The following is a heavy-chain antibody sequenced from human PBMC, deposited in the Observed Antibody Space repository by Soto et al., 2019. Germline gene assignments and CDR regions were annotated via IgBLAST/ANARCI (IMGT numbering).Heavy chain of an antibody. V-gene: IGHV1-18*04. Sequence: ASVKVSCKTSGYTFTSYGVSWVRQAPGQGLEWVGWISGYNGNTNYAQKLQGRVTMTTDTSTATAYMELRGLRSDDTAIYYCARDYFDYWGQGTLVTVSS. CDR2: ISGYNGNT. CDR3: ARDYFDY. J-gene: IGHJ4*02. CDR1: GYTFTSYG.